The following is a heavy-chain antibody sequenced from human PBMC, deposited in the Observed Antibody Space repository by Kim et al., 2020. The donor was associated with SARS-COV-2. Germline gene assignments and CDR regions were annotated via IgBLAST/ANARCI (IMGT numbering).Heavy chain of an antibody. CDR3: LGEPDS. V-gene: IGHV3-11*01. Sequence: GGSLRLSCAASGFSFSDYYMSWVRQAPGKGLEWVVYINCDGTSVILVNPWNGRFTLSRDQAKKSPSLEIDSPTTQETAVEFRLGEPDSWFQGTLVTVFS. CDR1: GFSFSDYY. D-gene: IGHD3-16*01. J-gene: IGHJ4*02. CDR2: INCDGTSV.